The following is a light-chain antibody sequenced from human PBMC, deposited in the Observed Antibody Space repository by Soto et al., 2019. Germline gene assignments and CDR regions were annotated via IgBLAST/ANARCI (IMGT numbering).Light chain of an antibody. J-gene: IGKJ4*01. CDR2: AAS. V-gene: IGKV1-39*01. Sequence: DIQMTQSPSSLSASVGDRVTITCRASQSISSYLNWYQQKPGKAHKLLIYAASSLQSGVPSRFSGSGSGTDFTITISSLQPEDFATYYCQQSYSTPLTFGGGTKVEIK. CDR1: QSISSY. CDR3: QQSYSTPLT.